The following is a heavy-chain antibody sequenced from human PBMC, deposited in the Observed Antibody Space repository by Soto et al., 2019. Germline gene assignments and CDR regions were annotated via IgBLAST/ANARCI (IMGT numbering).Heavy chain of an antibody. D-gene: IGHD1-1*01. CDR2: TYYRSKWYN. J-gene: IGHJ6*02. Sequence: SQTLSLTCAISGDSVSRNSAAWNWIRQSPSRGLEWLGRTYYRSKWYNDYAVSVKSRITINPDTSKNQFSLHLNSVTPEDTAVYYCARDTVERPYYYYYFAMDVWGQGTTVTVSS. CDR3: ARDTVERPYYYYYFAMDV. CDR1: GDSVSRNSAA. V-gene: IGHV6-1*01.